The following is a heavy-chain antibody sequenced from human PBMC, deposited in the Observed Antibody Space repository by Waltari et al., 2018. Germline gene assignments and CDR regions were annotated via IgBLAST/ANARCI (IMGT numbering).Heavy chain of an antibody. D-gene: IGHD2-21*01. J-gene: IGHJ4*02. CDR1: GGSISSSSYY. CDR2: IYYSGST. V-gene: IGHV4-39*01. Sequence: QLQLQESGPGLVKPSETLSLTCTVSGGSISSSSYYWGWIRQPPGKGLEWIGSIYYSGSTYYNPSLKSRVTISVDTSKNQFSLKLSSVTAADTAVYYCARHGEAYCGGDCQLTFDYWGQGTLVTVSS. CDR3: ARHGEAYCGGDCQLTFDY.